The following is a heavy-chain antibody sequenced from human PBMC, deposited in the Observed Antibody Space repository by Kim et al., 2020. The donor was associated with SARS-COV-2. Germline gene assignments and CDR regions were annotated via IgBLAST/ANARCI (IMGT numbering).Heavy chain of an antibody. V-gene: IGHV3-20*04. CDR2: INWNGGST. CDR3: ARDLGVVPAAGYYYYYYGMDV. J-gene: IGHJ6*02. Sequence: GGSLRRSCAASGFTFDDYGMSWVRQAPGKGLEWVSGINWNGGSTGYADSVKGRFTISRDNAKNSLYLQMNSLRAEDTALYYCARDLGVVPAAGYYYYYYGMDVWGQGTTVTVSS. D-gene: IGHD2-2*01. CDR1: GFTFDDYG.